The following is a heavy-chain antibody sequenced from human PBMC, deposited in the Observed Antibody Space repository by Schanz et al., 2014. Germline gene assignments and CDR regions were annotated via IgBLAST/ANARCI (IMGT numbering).Heavy chain of an antibody. V-gene: IGHV4-31*03. CDR1: GGSISSGGYY. Sequence: QVQLQESGPGLVKPSQTLSLTCTVSGGSISSGGYYWSWIRQHPGKGLEWIGYIYHSGSTYYNPSLKSRVPIAVDRSKNQFSLILNSVTAADTAVYYCARSPGDFPGWFDSWGQGTLVTVSS. CDR3: ARSPGDFPGWFDS. J-gene: IGHJ5*01. D-gene: IGHD4-17*01. CDR2: IYHSGST.